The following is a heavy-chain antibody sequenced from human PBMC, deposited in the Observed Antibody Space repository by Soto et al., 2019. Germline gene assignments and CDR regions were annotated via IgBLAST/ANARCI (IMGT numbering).Heavy chain of an antibody. V-gene: IGHV1-46*01. CDR1: GYTFTSYY. CDR3: ARDLSMGSGWYESWFDP. D-gene: IGHD6-19*01. CDR2: INPSGGST. J-gene: IGHJ5*02. Sequence: GASVKVSCKASGYTFTSYYMHWVRQAPGQGLEWMGIINPSGGSTSYAQKFQGRVTMTRDTSTSTVYMELSSLRSEDTAVYYCARDLSMGSGWYESWFDPWGQGTLVTVSS.